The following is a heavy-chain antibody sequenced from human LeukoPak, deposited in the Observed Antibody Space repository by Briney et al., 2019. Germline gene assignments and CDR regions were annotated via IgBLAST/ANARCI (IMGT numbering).Heavy chain of an antibody. D-gene: IGHD3-22*01. CDR2: IIPIFGTA. Sequence: GASVKVSCKASGGTFSSYAISWVRQASGQGLEWMGRIIPIFGTANYAQKFQGRVTITTDESTSTAYMELSSLRSEDTAVYYCARESIYYDSSGYYFDYWGQGTLVTVSS. CDR3: ARESIYYDSSGYYFDY. CDR1: GGTFSSYA. V-gene: IGHV1-69*05. J-gene: IGHJ4*02.